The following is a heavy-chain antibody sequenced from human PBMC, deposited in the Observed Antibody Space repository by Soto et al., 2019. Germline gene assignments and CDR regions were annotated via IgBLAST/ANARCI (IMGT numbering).Heavy chain of an antibody. J-gene: IGHJ4*02. CDR2: ISYDGSNK. V-gene: IGHV3-30*18. D-gene: IGHD3-22*01. Sequence: PGGSLRLSCAASGFTFGSYGMHWVRQAPGKGLEWVAVISYDGSNKYYADSVKGRFTISRDNSKNTLYLQMNSLRAEDTAVYYCAKDEYYYDSSGYFPDYWGQGTLVTVSS. CDR3: AKDEYYYDSSGYFPDY. CDR1: GFTFGSYG.